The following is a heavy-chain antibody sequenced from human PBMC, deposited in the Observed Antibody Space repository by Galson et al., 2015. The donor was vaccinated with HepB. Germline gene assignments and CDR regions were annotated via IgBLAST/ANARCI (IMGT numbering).Heavy chain of an antibody. D-gene: IGHD5-24*01. V-gene: IGHV4-34*01. Sequence: TLSLTCAVYGGSFSGYYWSWIRQPPGKGLEWIGEINHSGSTNYNPSLKSRVTISVDTSKNQFSLKLSSVTAADTAVYYCARGPRRATFDRLGTRRGGMDVWGQGTTVTVSS. CDR2: INHSGST. J-gene: IGHJ6*02. CDR3: ARGPRRATFDRLGTRRGGMDV. CDR1: GGSFSGYY.